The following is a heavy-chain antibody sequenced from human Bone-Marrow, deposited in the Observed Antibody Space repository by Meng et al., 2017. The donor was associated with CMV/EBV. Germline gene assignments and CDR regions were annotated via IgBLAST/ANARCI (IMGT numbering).Heavy chain of an antibody. CDR2: IIPIFGTT. V-gene: IGHV1-69*13. CDR3: ARGGYCSGSSCYSVYYSYGLDV. CDR1: GGYFSSYV. J-gene: IGHJ6*02. D-gene: IGHD2-15*01. Sequence: SVKVSCKSSGGYFSSYVISWMRQAPGQGLEWMGGIIPIFGTTNYAERFQGRVTINADASTSTAYMELSSLTSEDTAVYYCARGGYCSGSSCYSVYYSYGLDVWGQGTTVTVSS.